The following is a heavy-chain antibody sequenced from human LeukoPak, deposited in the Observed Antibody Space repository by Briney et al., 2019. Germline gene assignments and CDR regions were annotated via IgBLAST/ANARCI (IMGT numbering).Heavy chain of an antibody. CDR2: ISSSSSYI. Sequence: PGGSLRLSCAASGFTFSSYAMSWVRQAPGKGLEWVSSISSSSSYIYYADSVKGRFTISRDNAKNSLYLQMNSLRAEDTAVHYCARDGIQLWWDYWGQGTLVTVSS. CDR3: ARDGIQLWWDY. J-gene: IGHJ4*02. D-gene: IGHD5-18*01. CDR1: GFTFSSYA. V-gene: IGHV3-21*01.